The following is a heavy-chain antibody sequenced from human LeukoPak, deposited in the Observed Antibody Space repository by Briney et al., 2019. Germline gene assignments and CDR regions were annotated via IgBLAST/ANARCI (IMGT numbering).Heavy chain of an antibody. V-gene: IGHV4-39*07. J-gene: IGHJ6*03. CDR2: IYYSGST. Sequence: PSETLSLTCTVSGGSISSSSYYWGWIRQPPGKGLEWIGSIYYSGSTYYNPSLKSRVTISVDTSKNQFSLKLSSVTAADTAVYYCARLLGVVAATNYYYYMDVWGKGTTVTISS. D-gene: IGHD2-15*01. CDR3: ARLLGVVAATNYYYYMDV. CDR1: GGSISSSSYY.